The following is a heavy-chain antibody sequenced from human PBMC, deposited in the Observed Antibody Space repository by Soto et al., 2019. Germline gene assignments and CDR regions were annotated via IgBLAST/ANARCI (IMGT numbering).Heavy chain of an antibody. D-gene: IGHD3-22*01. V-gene: IGHV1-24*01. CDR2: FDPEDGET. J-gene: IGHJ4*02. Sequence: ASVKVSCKVSGYTLTELSMHWVRQAPGKGLEWMGGFDPEDGETIYAQKFQGRVTMTEDTSTDTAYMELGSLRSEDTAVYYCATAPNNHYYHSLPVDYWGQGTLVTVSS. CDR3: ATAPNNHYYHSLPVDY. CDR1: GYTLTELS.